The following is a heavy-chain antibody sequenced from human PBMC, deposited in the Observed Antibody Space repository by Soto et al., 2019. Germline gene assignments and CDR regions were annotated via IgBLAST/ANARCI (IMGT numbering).Heavy chain of an antibody. CDR3: ARRVAPTDFDY. Sequence: VGSLRLSCAAAGVTFSSYAMRWVRQAPGKGLEWVAVISYDGSNKYYADSVKGRFTISRDNSKNTLYLQMNSLRAEDTAVYYCARRVAPTDFDYWGQGTLVPVSS. D-gene: IGHD1-26*01. CDR2: ISYDGSNK. V-gene: IGHV3-30-3*01. CDR1: GVTFSSYA. J-gene: IGHJ4*02.